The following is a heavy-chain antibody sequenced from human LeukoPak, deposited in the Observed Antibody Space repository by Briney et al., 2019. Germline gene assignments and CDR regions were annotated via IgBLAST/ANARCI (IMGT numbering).Heavy chain of an antibody. J-gene: IGHJ4*02. Sequence: GGSLRLSCAAYGFTFSSYWMHWVRQAPGKGLVWVSRINSDGSSTSYADSVKGRFTISRDNAKNTLYLQMNSLRAEDTAVYYCAKARIAVAGFDYWGQGTPVTVSS. D-gene: IGHD6-19*01. CDR1: GFTFSSYW. CDR2: INSDGSST. CDR3: AKARIAVAGFDY. V-gene: IGHV3-74*01.